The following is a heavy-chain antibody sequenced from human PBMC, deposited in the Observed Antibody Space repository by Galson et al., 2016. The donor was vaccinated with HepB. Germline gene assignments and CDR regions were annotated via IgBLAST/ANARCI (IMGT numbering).Heavy chain of an antibody. V-gene: IGHV4-34*01. CDR1: GGSFSGYY. J-gene: IGHJ4*02. CDR3: ARGPKYSHAGNGY. CDR2: INHSRST. D-gene: IGHD2-8*01. Sequence: SETLSLTCTVYGGSFSGYYWSWIRQPPGKGLEWIGEINHSRSTNYNPSLKSRVTMSLDMFKNQLSLKLNSVTAADTAVYYCARGPKYSHAGNGYWGQGTLVTVSS.